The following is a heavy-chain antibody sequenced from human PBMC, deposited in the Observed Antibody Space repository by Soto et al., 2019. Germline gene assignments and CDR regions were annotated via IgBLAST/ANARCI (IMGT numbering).Heavy chain of an antibody. D-gene: IGHD6-13*01. Sequence: QVQLVQSGAEVKKPGASVKVSCKASGYTFTSYDINWVRQATGQGLEWMGWMNPNSGNTGYAQKFQGRVTMTRNTSISTAYMELSSLRSEDTAVYYCARAGYSSSWYVSALDVWGQGTPVTVSS. J-gene: IGHJ6*02. V-gene: IGHV1-8*01. CDR1: GYTFTSYD. CDR3: ARAGYSSSWYVSALDV. CDR2: MNPNSGNT.